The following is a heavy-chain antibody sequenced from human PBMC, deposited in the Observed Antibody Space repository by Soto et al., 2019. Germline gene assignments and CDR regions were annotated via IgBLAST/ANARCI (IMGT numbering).Heavy chain of an antibody. Sequence: QITLKESGPTLVKPTQTLTLTCTFSGFSLSTSGVGVGWIRQPPGKALEWLALIYWDDDKRYSPSLKSRLTITKDTSKNQVVLTMTNMDPVDTATYYCAHSVNEAGIPLNNWFDPWGQGTLVTVSS. CDR1: GFSLSTSGVG. CDR3: AHSVNEAGIPLNNWFDP. J-gene: IGHJ5*02. V-gene: IGHV2-5*02. CDR2: IYWDDDK. D-gene: IGHD1-1*01.